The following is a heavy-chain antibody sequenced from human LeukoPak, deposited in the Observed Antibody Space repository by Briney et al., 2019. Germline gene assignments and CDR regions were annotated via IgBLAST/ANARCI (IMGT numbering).Heavy chain of an antibody. Sequence: GGSLRLSCATSGFTFNDYAMYWVRQAPGKGLEWVSGISWNSRSIAYADSVKGRFTISRDNAKNSLYLQMNSLRAEDMALYYCAKEGSSWSTFDYWGQGTLVTVSS. CDR2: ISWNSRSI. CDR3: AKEGSSWSTFDY. CDR1: GFTFNDYA. J-gene: IGHJ4*02. D-gene: IGHD6-13*01. V-gene: IGHV3-9*03.